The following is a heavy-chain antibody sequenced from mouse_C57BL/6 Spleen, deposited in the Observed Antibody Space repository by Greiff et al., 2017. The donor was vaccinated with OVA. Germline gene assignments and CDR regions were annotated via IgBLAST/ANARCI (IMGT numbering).Heavy chain of an antibody. Sequence: DVQLVESGGGLVKPGGSLKLSCAASGFTFSDYGMHWVRQAPEKGLEWVAYISSGSSTIYYEDTVKGRFTISRDNAKNTLFLQMTSLRSEDTAMYYCASNWDFDYWGQGTTLTVSS. CDR2: ISSGSSTI. D-gene: IGHD4-1*01. V-gene: IGHV5-17*01. J-gene: IGHJ2*01. CDR1: GFTFSDYG. CDR3: ASNWDFDY.